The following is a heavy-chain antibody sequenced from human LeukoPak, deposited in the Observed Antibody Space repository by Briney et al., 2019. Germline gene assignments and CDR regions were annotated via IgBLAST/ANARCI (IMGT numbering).Heavy chain of an antibody. Sequence: GGSLRLSCAASGFTFSSYWMHWVRQAPGKGLVWVSRINSDGSSTSYADSVKGRFTISRDNAKNTLYLQMNSLRAEDTAVYYCAKDQRSIAVAGYFDYWGQGTLVTVSS. D-gene: IGHD6-19*01. V-gene: IGHV3-74*01. CDR3: AKDQRSIAVAGYFDY. J-gene: IGHJ4*02. CDR2: INSDGSST. CDR1: GFTFSSYW.